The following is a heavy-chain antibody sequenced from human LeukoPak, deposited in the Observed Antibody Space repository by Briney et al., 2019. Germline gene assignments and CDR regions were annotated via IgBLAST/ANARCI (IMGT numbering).Heavy chain of an antibody. V-gene: IGHV3-21*01. D-gene: IGHD1-1*01. J-gene: IGHJ4*02. CDR1: GFTFSDYS. CDR2: ISSSTSSI. CDR3: ARGGSGNWNAPFDY. Sequence: RAGGSLRLSCAASGFTFSDYSMNWVRQAPGKGLKWVSSISSSTSSIYYADSVKGRFTISRDSAKNSLYLQMNSLRTEDTAVYYCARGGSGNWNAPFDYWGQGTLVTVSS.